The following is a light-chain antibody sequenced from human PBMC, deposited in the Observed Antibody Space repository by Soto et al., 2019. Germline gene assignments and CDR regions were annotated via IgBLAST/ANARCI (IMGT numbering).Light chain of an antibody. Sequence: DIQLTQSPSTLSASVGDRVTITCRASQSISDSLAWYQQKPGKAPDLLISDVSKLERGVASRFSGSGSGTEFTLTISSMRPDDLATYYCQQYHGFSRTFGQGTKVDIK. CDR2: DVS. CDR3: QQYHGFSRT. J-gene: IGKJ1*01. CDR1: QSISDS. V-gene: IGKV1-5*01.